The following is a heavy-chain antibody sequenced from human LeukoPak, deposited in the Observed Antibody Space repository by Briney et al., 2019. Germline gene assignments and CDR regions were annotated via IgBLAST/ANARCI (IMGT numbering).Heavy chain of an antibody. J-gene: IGHJ6*03. CDR1: GGSISSYY. CDR3: TRGSIAYYYMDV. V-gene: IGHV4-59*01. Sequence: SETLSLTCTVSGGSISSYYWSWIRQPPGKGLEWIGYIYYSGSTNYNPSLKSRVTISVDTSKNQFSLKLSSVTAADTAVYYCTRGSIAYYYMDVLGKGTTVTISS. CDR2: IYYSGST. D-gene: IGHD3-22*01.